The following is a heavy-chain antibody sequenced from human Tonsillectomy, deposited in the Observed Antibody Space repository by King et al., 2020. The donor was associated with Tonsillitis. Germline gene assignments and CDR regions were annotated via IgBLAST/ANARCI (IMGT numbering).Heavy chain of an antibody. J-gene: IGHJ6*03. CDR2: IKSKIDGGTT. D-gene: IGHD2-2*01. Sequence: VQLVESGGGLVKPGGSLRLSCAASGFTFSNAWLNWVRQAPGKGLEWVGRIKSKIDGGTTDYAAPVKGRFTISRDDSKNTLYLQMNSLKTEDTAVYYCTTTAYVPYDYDYRDVGGKGTTGTVSS. CDR3: TTTAYVPYDYDYRDV. CDR1: GFTFSNAW. V-gene: IGHV3-15*07.